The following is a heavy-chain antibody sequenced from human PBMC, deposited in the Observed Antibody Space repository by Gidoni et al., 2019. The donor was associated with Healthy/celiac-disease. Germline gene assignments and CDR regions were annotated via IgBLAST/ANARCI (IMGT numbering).Heavy chain of an antibody. J-gene: IGHJ2*01. CDR3: ARIKGGLIAAADIDWYFDL. CDR1: GFSLSNARMG. D-gene: IGHD6-13*01. Sequence: QVTLKESGPVLVKPTETLTLTCTVSGFSLSNARMGVSWIRQPPGKALEWLAHIFSNDEKSYSTSLKSRLTISKDTSKSQVVLTMTNMDPVDTATYYCARIKGGLIAAADIDWYFDLWGRGTLVTVSS. V-gene: IGHV2-26*01. CDR2: IFSNDEK.